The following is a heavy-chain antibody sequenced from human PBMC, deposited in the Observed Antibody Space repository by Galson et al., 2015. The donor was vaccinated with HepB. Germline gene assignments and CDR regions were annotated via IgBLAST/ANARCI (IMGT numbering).Heavy chain of an antibody. CDR1: GFSFSYHA. CDR3: ARQPEPGYSAHPLDY. Sequence: SLRLSCAASGFSFSYHAIHWVRQAPGKGLEWLAATSYDGNYKYYVDSVKGRFTISRDNSKDTLYLQMDRLRPDDTAVYYCARQPEPGYSAHPLDYWGLGALVTVSS. J-gene: IGHJ4*02. CDR2: TSYDGNYK. V-gene: IGHV3-30*03. D-gene: IGHD4-11*01.